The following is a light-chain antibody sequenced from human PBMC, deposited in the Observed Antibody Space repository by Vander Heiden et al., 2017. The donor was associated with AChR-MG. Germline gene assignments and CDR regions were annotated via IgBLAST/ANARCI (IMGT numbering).Light chain of an antibody. CDR2: DVS. CDR3: ASYTTSSTLWI. V-gene: IGLV2-14*03. J-gene: IGLJ2*01. CDR1: ISHIGAYNY. Sequence: HSALTQPASVPASPGPSITVSCTGTISHIGAYNYVSWYQQHPAKAPKLIIYDVSSRPSGVSNRFSGSKSGNTASLTISGLQAVDEADYYCASYTTSSTLWIFGGGTKLTVL.